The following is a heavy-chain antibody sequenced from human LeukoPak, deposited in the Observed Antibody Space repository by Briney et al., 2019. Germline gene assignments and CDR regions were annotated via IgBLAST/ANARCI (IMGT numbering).Heavy chain of an antibody. D-gene: IGHD2-8*01. CDR3: ARYGDCSNGVCYYDY. J-gene: IGHJ4*02. Sequence: GASVKVSCKASGYTFTGYYIHWMRQAPGQGLEWMGWINPNGGATKSVRKFQGRVTMTRDTSISTAYMELSRLRSDDTAVYYCARYGDCSNGVCYYDYWGQGTLVTVSS. CDR1: GYTFTGYY. CDR2: INPNGGAT. V-gene: IGHV1-2*02.